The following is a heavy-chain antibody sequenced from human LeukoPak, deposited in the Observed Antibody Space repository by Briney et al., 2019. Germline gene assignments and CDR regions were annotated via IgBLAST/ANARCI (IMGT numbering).Heavy chain of an antibody. CDR2: IKQDGSEK. V-gene: IGHV3-7*04. CDR3: ARAAAGTLFDY. D-gene: IGHD6-13*01. J-gene: IGHJ4*02. CDR1: GFTFSSYL. Sequence: GGSLRLSCAASGFTFSSYLMSWVRQAPGKGLEWVANIKQDGSEKYYVDSVKGRFTISRDNAKNSLYLQMNSLRAEDTAVYYCARAAAGTLFDYWGQGTLVTVSS.